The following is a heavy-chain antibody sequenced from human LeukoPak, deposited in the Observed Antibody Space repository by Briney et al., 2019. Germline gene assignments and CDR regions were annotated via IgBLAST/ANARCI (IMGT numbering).Heavy chain of an antibody. Sequence: SVTLSLTCTVSGGSISSYCWSWIRQPPGKGLEWIGYIYYSGTTNYNPSLKSRVTIAVDTSKNQFSLKLSSVTAADTAVYYCARGVYIAAAQYGYWGQGTLVTVSS. V-gene: IGHV4-59*01. CDR1: GGSISSYC. CDR3: ARGVYIAAAQYGY. D-gene: IGHD6-13*01. CDR2: IYYSGTT. J-gene: IGHJ4*02.